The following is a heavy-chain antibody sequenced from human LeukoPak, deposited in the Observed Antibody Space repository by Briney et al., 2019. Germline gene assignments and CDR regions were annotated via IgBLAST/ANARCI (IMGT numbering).Heavy chain of an antibody. D-gene: IGHD5-24*01. CDR3: AREMMAGFDY. J-gene: IGHJ4*02. CDR1: GGSISSYY. Sequence: KPSETLSLTCTVSGGSISSYYWSWIRQPPGKGLEWIGCTYYSGSTNYNPSLKSRVTISVDTSKNQFSLKLSSVTAADTAVYYCAREMMAGFDYWGQGTLVTVSS. CDR2: TYYSGST. V-gene: IGHV4-59*01.